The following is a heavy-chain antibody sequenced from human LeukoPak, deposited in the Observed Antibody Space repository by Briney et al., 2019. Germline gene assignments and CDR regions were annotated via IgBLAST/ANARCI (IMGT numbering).Heavy chain of an antibody. CDR1: GFIFSSFG. D-gene: IGHD3-22*01. CDR3: VKDRVHDSSSYYGYGY. V-gene: IGHV3-64D*09. J-gene: IGHJ4*02. Sequence: PGGSLRLSCSASGFIFSSFGWHWVRQAPGKGLEYVSAISSNGGRTHYADSVKGRFTISRDNSKNTLYLQMSSLRAEDTAVYYCVKDRVHDSSSYYGYGYWGQGTLVTVSS. CDR2: ISSNGGRT.